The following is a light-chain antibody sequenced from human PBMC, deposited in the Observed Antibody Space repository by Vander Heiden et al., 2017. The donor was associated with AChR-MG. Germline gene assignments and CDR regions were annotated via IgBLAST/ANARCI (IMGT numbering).Light chain of an antibody. CDR2: LVS. J-gene: IGKJ4*01. V-gene: IGKV2-28*01. CDR1: RSLLHRIGCHH. Sequence: DIVLTQSPPTLPVTPGEPASISCRSSRSLLHRIGCHHLKCYLQQPRHIPQLLIFLVSDRPAAVPDTFSGSRSGTHFTLKISRMVAEDVGVYYCRQARRNGITFGGGTRVEIK. CDR3: RQARRNGIT.